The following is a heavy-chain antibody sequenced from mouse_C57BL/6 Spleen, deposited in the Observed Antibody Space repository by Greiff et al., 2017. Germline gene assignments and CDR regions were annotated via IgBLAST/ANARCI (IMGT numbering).Heavy chain of an antibody. D-gene: IGHD3-2*02. CDR3: ARKESSGPWFAY. Sequence: QVQLQQPGAELVRPGSSVKLSCKASGYTFTSYWMHWVKQRPIQGLEWIGNIDPSDSETHYNQKFKDKATLTVDKSSSTAYMQLSSLTSEDSAVYYGARKESSGPWFAYWGQGTLVTVAA. J-gene: IGHJ3*01. CDR2: IDPSDSET. CDR1: GYTFTSYW. V-gene: IGHV1-52*01.